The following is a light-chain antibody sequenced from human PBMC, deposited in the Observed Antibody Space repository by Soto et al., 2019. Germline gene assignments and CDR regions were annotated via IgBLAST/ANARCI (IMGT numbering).Light chain of an antibody. J-gene: IGKJ5*01. CDR3: QQRSNWPRIT. CDR2: GAS. CDR1: QSVSSSY. V-gene: IGKV3D-20*02. Sequence: EIVLTQSPGTLSLSPGERATLSCRASQSVSSSYLAWYQQKPGQAPRLLIYGASSRATGIPDRFSGSGSGTDFTLTISSLEPEDFAVYYCQQRSNWPRITFGQGTRLGI.